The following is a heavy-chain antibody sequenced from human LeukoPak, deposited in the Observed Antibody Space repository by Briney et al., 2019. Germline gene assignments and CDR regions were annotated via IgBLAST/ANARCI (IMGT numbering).Heavy chain of an antibody. CDR3: WGGGWKKPFDY. J-gene: IGHJ4*02. CDR2: IIPIFGTA. CDR1: GGTFSSYA. D-gene: IGHD2-21*01. V-gene: IGHV1-69*13. Sequence: GASVKVSCKASGGTFSSYAISWVRQAPGQGLEWMGWIIPIFGTANYAQKFQGRVTITADESTSTAYMELSSLRSEDTAVYYCWGGGWKKPFDYWGQGTLVTVSS.